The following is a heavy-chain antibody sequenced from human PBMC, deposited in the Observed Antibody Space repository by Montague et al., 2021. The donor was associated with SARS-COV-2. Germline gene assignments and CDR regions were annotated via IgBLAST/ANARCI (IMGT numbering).Heavy chain of an antibody. CDR3: ARGGYGPAAFDI. Sequence: SETLSLTCTVSGGSISSYFWSWIRQPAGKGLEWIGYIYYSGGTNYNPSLKSRVTISLDTSKNQFSLKLNSVTAADTAVYYCARGGYGPAAFDIWGQGTMVTVSS. V-gene: IGHV4-59*01. CDR1: GGSISSYF. J-gene: IGHJ3*02. D-gene: IGHD5-18*01. CDR2: IYYSGGT.